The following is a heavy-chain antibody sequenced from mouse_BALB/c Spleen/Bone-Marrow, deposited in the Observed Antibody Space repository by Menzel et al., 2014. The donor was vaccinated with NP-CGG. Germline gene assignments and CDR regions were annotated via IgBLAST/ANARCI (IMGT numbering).Heavy chain of an antibody. J-gene: IGHJ3*01. Sequence: VQLQQSGAELVKPGASVKLSCKSSGYTFTSYYMYWVKQRPGQGLEWIGGINPTNGGTNFNEKFKSKPSLTVDKSSSTGYMQLSSLTSEDAAVYYCTREGTFFNNWGEGSLVTGSA. V-gene: IGHV1S81*02. CDR2: INPTNGGT. CDR1: GYTFTSYY. CDR3: TREGTFFNN.